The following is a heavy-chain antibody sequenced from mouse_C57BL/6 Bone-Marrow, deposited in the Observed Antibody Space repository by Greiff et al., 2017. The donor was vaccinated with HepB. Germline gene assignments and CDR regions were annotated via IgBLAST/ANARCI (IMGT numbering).Heavy chain of an antibody. Sequence: VQLQQSGAELVRPGASVKLSCTASGFNIKDDYMHWVKQRPEQGLEWIGWIDPAYGDTEYASKFQGKATITADTSSNTAYLQLSSLTSEDTAVYYCTPRETAQAPWFAYWGQGTLVTVSA. D-gene: IGHD3-2*02. V-gene: IGHV14-4*01. CDR3: TPRETAQAPWFAY. CDR2: IDPAYGDT. J-gene: IGHJ3*01. CDR1: GFNIKDDY.